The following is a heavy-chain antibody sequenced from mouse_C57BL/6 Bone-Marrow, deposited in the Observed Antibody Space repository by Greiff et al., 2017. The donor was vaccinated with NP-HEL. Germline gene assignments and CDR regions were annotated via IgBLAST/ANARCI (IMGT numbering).Heavy chain of an antibody. CDR2: IYPRSGNT. V-gene: IGHV1-81*01. J-gene: IGHJ3*01. CDR1: GYTFTSYG. CDR3: AREEGYYGGFAY. D-gene: IGHD1-1*01. Sequence: QVQLKQSGAELARPGASVKLSCKASGYTFTSYGISWVKQRTGQGLEWIGEIYPRSGNTYYNEKFKGKATLTADKSSSTAYMELRSLTSEDSAVYFCAREEGYYGGFAYWGQGTLVTVSA.